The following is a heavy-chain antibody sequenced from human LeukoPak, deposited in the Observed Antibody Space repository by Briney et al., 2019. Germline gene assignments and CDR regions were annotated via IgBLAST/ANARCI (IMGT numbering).Heavy chain of an antibody. V-gene: IGHV3-66*01. D-gene: IGHD3-10*01. CDR3: AGRGSGYYYGMNL. Sequence: GGSLRLSCAPSGFTVSGTYMSWVRQAPGKGLEWVSIISGGGDTFYAGSVKGRFTISRDISKNTLYLQMNDLRAEDTAVYYCAGRGSGYYYGMNLWGQGTTVTVSS. CDR2: ISGGGDT. J-gene: IGHJ6*02. CDR1: GFTVSGTY.